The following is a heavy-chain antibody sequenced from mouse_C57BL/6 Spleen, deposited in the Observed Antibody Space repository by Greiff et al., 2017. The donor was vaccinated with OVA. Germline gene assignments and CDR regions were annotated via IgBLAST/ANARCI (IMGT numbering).Heavy chain of an antibody. D-gene: IGHD2-5*01. J-gene: IGHJ4*01. CDR2: IDPSDSYT. CDR3: ARRQFDGYYSNYCAMDY. Sequence: QVQLKQPGAELVMPGASVKLSCKASGYTFTSYWMHWVKQRPGQGLEWIGEIDPSDSYTNYNQKFKGKSTLTVDKSSSTAYMQLSSLTSEDSAVYYCARRQFDGYYSNYCAMDYWGQGTSVTVSS. CDR1: GYTFTSYW. V-gene: IGHV1-69*01.